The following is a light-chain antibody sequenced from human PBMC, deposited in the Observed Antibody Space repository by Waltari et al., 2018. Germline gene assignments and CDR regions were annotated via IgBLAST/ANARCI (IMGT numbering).Light chain of an antibody. J-gene: IGLJ2*01. Sequence: SALTQPDSVSGSPGQSTTISCSGISSDSGGYNYVSWYQQHPGEAPKVIIYDVTNRPSGVSNRFSGSKSGSSASLIISGLQPEDEAVYYCSSFTSSTTGIFGGGTKLTVL. CDR3: SSFTSSTTGI. CDR2: DVT. V-gene: IGLV2-14*03. CDR1: SSDSGGYNY.